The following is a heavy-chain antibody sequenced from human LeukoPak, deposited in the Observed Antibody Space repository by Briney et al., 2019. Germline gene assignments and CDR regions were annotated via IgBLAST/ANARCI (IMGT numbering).Heavy chain of an antibody. CDR3: AKGLRFLEWTPTGYMDV. CDR2: ISGSGGST. CDR1: GFTFSSYA. D-gene: IGHD3-3*01. Sequence: GSLRLSCAASGFTFSSYAMSWVRQAPGKGLEWVSAISGSGGSTYYADSVKGRFTISRDNSKNTLYLQMNSLRAEDTAVYYCAKGLRFLEWTPTGYMDVWGKGTTATVSS. J-gene: IGHJ6*03. V-gene: IGHV3-23*01.